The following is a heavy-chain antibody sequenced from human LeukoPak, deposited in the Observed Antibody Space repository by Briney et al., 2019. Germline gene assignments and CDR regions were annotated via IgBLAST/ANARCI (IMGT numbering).Heavy chain of an antibody. CDR1: GFTFSSYS. D-gene: IGHD1-26*01. V-gene: IGHV3-15*01. CDR3: TTDVNVGATYSDY. J-gene: IGHJ4*02. Sequence: NPGGSLRLSCAASGFTFSSYSMNWVRQAPGKGLEWVGRIKSKTDGGTTDYAAPVKGRFTISRDDSKNTLYLQMNSLKTEDTAVYYCTTDVNVGATYSDYWGQGTLVTVSS. CDR2: IKSKTDGGTT.